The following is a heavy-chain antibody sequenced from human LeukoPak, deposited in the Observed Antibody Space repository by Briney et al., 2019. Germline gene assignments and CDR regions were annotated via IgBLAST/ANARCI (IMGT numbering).Heavy chain of an antibody. CDR1: GYTFTSYA. D-gene: IGHD3-22*01. CDR2: INAGNGNT. Sequence: ASVNVSCTASGYTFTSYAMHWVRQAPGQRLEWMGWINAGNGNTKYSQKFQGRVTITRDTSASTAYMELSSLRSEDTAVYYCARGERITMIVVISHDAFDIWGQGTMVTVSS. V-gene: IGHV1-3*01. J-gene: IGHJ3*02. CDR3: ARGERITMIVVISHDAFDI.